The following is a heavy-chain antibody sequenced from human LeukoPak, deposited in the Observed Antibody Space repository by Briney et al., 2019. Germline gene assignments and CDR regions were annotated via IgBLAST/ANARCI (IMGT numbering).Heavy chain of an antibody. CDR2: ISPSGDIT. Sequence: GGSLRLSCAASGFTFRAHGMNWVRQAPGKGLEWVAGISPSGDITYYSYSVMGRFTISRDNPTSTVYLQMNSLRVEDTALYYCARDVGAVLGEVYFDFWGQGTLVTVSS. J-gene: IGHJ4*02. D-gene: IGHD3-16*01. V-gene: IGHV3-23*01. CDR3: ARDVGAVLGEVYFDF. CDR1: GFTFRAHG.